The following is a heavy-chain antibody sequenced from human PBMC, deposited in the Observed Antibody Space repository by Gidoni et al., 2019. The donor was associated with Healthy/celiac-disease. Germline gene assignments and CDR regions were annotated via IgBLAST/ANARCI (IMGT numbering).Heavy chain of an antibody. J-gene: IGHJ4*02. CDR2: IKSKTDGGTT. D-gene: IGHD2-21*02. CDR1: GFTFSNAW. Sequence: EVQLVESGGGLVKPGGSLRLSCAASGFTFSNAWMSWVRQAPGKGLEWVGRIKSKTDGGTTDYAAPVKGRFTISRDDSKNTLYLQMNSLKTEDTAVYYCTTGVVVTAMTFDYWGQGTLVTVSS. CDR3: TTGVVVTAMTFDY. V-gene: IGHV3-15*01.